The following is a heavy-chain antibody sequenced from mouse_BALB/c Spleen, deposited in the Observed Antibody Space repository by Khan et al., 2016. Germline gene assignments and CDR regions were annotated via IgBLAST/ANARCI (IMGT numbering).Heavy chain of an antibody. CDR2: ISYSGST. J-gene: IGHJ2*01. CDR3: ARTLLRIYYFDY. Sequence: QLQESGPGLVKPSQSLSLTCTVTGYSITSDYAWNWIRQFPGNKLEWMGYISYSGSTSYNPSLKSRISITRDTSKNQFFLQLNSVTTEDTATYYCARTLLRIYYFDYWGKGTTLTVSS. CDR1: GYSITSDYA. V-gene: IGHV3-2*02. D-gene: IGHD1-1*01.